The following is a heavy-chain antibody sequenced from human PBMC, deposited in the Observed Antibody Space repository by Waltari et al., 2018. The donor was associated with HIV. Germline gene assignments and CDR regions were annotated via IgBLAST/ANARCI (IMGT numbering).Heavy chain of an antibody. CDR2: ISAYNGNR. Sequence: QVQLVQSGAEGKKPGASVKVSCKASGYTFTRYGIRWVRQAPGQGLEWMGWISAYNGNRNYAQKFQGRVTMTTDTSTITAYMELRSLRSDDTPVYYCARYPEAFDWLLGPYYFDSWGQGTLVTVSS. CDR3: ARYPEAFDWLLGPYYFDS. J-gene: IGHJ4*02. D-gene: IGHD3-9*01. CDR1: GYTFTRYG. V-gene: IGHV1-18*01.